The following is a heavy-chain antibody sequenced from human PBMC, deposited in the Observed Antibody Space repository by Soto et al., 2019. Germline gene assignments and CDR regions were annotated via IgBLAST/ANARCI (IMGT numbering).Heavy chain of an antibody. CDR3: ARVLPAFDP. CDR1: GCTYTNFG. Sequence: ASERVTCKASGCTYTNFGISWVRQAPGQGLEWMGWINAYNGYTHYAQKLQGRVTMTTDTSTSTAYMELRSLRSDDTAVYYCARVLPAFDPWGQGTLVTVSS. V-gene: IGHV1-18*01. J-gene: IGHJ5*02. CDR2: INAYNGYT.